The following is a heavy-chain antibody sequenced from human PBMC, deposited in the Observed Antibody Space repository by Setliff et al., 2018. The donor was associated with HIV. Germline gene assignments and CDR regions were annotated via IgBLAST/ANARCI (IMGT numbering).Heavy chain of an antibody. CDR2: ISPDGSVI. Sequence: AGGSLRLSCAASGFTFGSQWMHWVRQAPGKGLVWVSRISPDGSVINYAGSVKGRFTISRDNAKNSLFLQMNSLRAEDTAVYYCARVDTDMIVGAMDVWGQGTTVTVSS. D-gene: IGHD5-18*01. J-gene: IGHJ6*02. V-gene: IGHV3-74*01. CDR3: ARVDTDMIVGAMDV. CDR1: GFTFGSQW.